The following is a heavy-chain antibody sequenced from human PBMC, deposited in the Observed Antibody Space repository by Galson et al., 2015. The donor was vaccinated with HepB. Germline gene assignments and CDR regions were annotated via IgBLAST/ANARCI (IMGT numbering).Heavy chain of an antibody. CDR2: INPILGIA. V-gene: IGHV1-69*04. CDR1: GCTFSSYA. D-gene: IGHD5-24*01. Sequence: SVKVSCKASGCTFSSYAINWVRRAPGQGLEWMGRINPILGIANYAQKFQGRVTITADKSTSTAYMELSSLRSEDTAVYYCARDRVEMATIKYFQHWGQGTLVTVSS. CDR3: ARDRVEMATIKYFQH. J-gene: IGHJ1*01.